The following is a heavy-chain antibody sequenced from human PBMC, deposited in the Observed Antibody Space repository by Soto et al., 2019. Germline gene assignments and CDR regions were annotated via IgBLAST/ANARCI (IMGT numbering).Heavy chain of an antibody. D-gene: IGHD5-12*01. V-gene: IGHV3-30*18. J-gene: IGHJ6*02. CDR3: AKGSNRSGYDPVGYYYYYYGMDV. CDR1: GFTFSSYG. Sequence: GGSLRLSCAASGFTFSSYGMHWVRQAPGKGLEWVAVISYDGSNKYYADSVKGRFTMSRDNSKNTLYLEMNSLRAEDTAVYYCAKGSNRSGYDPVGYYYYYYGMDVWGQGTTVTVSS. CDR2: ISYDGSNK.